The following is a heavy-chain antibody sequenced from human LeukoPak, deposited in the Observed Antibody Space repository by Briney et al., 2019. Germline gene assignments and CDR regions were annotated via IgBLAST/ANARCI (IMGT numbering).Heavy chain of an antibody. D-gene: IGHD6-19*01. V-gene: IGHV3-21*01. Sequence: GGSLRLSCAASGFTFSSYSMNWVRQAPGKGLEWVSSISSSRSYIYYADSVKGRFTISRNNAKNSLYLKMNSLRAEDTAVYYCASLYSSGWYGWFDPWGQGTLVTVSS. CDR2: ISSSRSYI. CDR3: ASLYSSGWYGWFDP. J-gene: IGHJ5*02. CDR1: GFTFSSYS.